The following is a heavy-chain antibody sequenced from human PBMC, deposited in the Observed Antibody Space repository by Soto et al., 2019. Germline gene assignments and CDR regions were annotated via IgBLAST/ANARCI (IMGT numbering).Heavy chain of an antibody. CDR1: GFTFNDYS. D-gene: IGHD3-10*01. V-gene: IGHV3-21*01. Sequence: VGSLRLSCEASGFTFNDYSMDWVRQAPERGLEWVSSISSSGTYIYYADSVKGRFAISRDNANNVMYLQMDTLRAEDTAVYYCVRAGHVFDVHYYGMDLWGQGTTVTVSS. CDR3: VRAGHVFDVHYYGMDL. J-gene: IGHJ6*02. CDR2: ISSSGTYI.